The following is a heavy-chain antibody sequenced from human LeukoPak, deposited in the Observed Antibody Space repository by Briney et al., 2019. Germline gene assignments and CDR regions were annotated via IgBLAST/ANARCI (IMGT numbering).Heavy chain of an antibody. Sequence: ETLSLTCTVSGGSISSYYWSWIRQPPGKGLEWIGYIYYSGSTNYNPSLKSRVTISVDTSKNQFSLKLSSVTAADTVVYYCASHRDGYNFWGQGTLVTVSS. J-gene: IGHJ4*02. V-gene: IGHV4-59*01. D-gene: IGHD5-24*01. CDR1: GGSISSYY. CDR3: ASHRDGYNF. CDR2: IYYSGST.